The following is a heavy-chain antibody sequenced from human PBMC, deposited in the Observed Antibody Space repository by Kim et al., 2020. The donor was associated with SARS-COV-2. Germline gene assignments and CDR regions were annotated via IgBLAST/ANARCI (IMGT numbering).Heavy chain of an antibody. CDR1: GGSISSSSYY. D-gene: IGHD6-6*01. CDR2: IYYSGST. V-gene: IGHV4-39*01. CDR3: ARRYSSSSGSNWFDP. J-gene: IGHJ5*02. Sequence: SETLSLTCTVSGGSISSSSYYWGWIRQPPGKGLEWIGSIYYSGSTYYNPSLKSRVTISVDTSKNQFSLKLSSVTAADTAVYYCARRYSSSSGSNWFDPWGQGTLVTVSS.